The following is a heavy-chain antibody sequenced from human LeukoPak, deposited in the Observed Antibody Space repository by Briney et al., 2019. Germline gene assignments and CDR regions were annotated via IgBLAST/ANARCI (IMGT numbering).Heavy chain of an antibody. CDR2: ISGSGNCT. J-gene: IGHJ4*02. Sequence: GGSLRLSCAASGFTFSSFGMHWVRQAPGKGLEWVSYISGSGNCTYYADSVKGRFTISRDNAKNSLYLQMNSLRAEDTALYYCAREGHYYFDYWGQGTLVTVSS. CDR3: AREGHYYFDY. CDR1: GFTFSSFG. V-gene: IGHV3-48*03.